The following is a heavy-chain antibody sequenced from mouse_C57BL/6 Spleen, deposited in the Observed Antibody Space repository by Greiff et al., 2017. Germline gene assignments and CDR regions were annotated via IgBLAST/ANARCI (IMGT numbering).Heavy chain of an antibody. V-gene: IGHV1-69*01. CDR1: GYTFTSYW. J-gene: IGHJ4*01. Sequence: QVQLQQPGAELVMPGASVKLSCKASGYTFTSYWMHWVKQRPGQGLEWIGEIDPSDSYTNYNQKFKGKSTLTVDKSSSTAYMKLSSQTSADSAVYYCAKYFAGVGPPYAMDYWGQGTSVTVSS. CDR3: AKYFAGVGPPYAMDY. CDR2: IDPSDSYT. D-gene: IGHD4-1*01.